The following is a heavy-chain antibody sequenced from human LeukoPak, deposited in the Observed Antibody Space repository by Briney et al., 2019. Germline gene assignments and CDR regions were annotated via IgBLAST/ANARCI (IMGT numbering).Heavy chain of an antibody. CDR1: GFTFSSYG. V-gene: IGHV3-30*18. J-gene: IGHJ3*02. CDR2: ISYDGSNK. CDR3: AKDVQKWLPNSDAFDI. Sequence: GGSLRLSCAASGFTFSSYGMHWVRQAPGKGLEWVAVISYDGSNKYYADSVKGRFTISRDNSKNTLYLQMNSLRAEDTAVYYCAKDVQKWLPNSDAFDIWGQGTMVTVSS. D-gene: IGHD3-22*01.